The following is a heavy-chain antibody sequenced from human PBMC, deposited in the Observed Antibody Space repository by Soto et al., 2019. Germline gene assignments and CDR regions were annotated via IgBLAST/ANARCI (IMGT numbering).Heavy chain of an antibody. D-gene: IGHD3-10*01. J-gene: IGHJ6*02. Sequence: EVQLVESGGGLVQPGRSLRLSCAASGFTFDDYAMHWVRRAPGKGLEWVSGISWNSGSIGYADSVKGRFTISRDNAKNSLYLQMNSLRAEDTALYYCAKDAITMVRGVISYNGTDVWGQGTTVTVSS. CDR3: AKDAITMVRGVISYNGTDV. CDR1: GFTFDDYA. CDR2: ISWNSGSI. V-gene: IGHV3-9*01.